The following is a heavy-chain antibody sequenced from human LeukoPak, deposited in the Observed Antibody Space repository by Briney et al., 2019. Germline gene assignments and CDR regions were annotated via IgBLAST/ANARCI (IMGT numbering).Heavy chain of an antibody. CDR1: GFTFSSYA. CDR3: ARDFTWFGELLPFDY. J-gene: IGHJ4*02. D-gene: IGHD3-10*01. V-gene: IGHV3-23*01. Sequence: GGSLRLSCAASGFTFSSYAMSWVRQAPGKGLEWVSAISGSGGSTYYADSVKGRFTISRDNSKNTLYLQMNSLRAEDTAVYYCARDFTWFGELLPFDYWGQGTLVTVSS. CDR2: ISGSGGST.